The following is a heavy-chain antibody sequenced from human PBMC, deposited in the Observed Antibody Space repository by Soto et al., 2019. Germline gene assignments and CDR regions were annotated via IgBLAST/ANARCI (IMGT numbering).Heavy chain of an antibody. CDR3: ARALTTVTAFDY. Sequence: PGGSLRLSCAASGFTFSSYEMNWVRQAPGKGLEWVSYISSSGSTIYYADSVKGRFTISRDNAKNSLYLQMNSLRAEDTAVYYCARALTTVTAFDYWGQGALVTVSS. CDR2: ISSSGSTI. D-gene: IGHD4-17*01. V-gene: IGHV3-48*03. J-gene: IGHJ4*02. CDR1: GFTFSSYE.